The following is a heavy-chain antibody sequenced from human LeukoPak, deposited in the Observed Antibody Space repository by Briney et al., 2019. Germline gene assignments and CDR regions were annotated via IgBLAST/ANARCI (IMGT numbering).Heavy chain of an antibody. D-gene: IGHD2-8*01. V-gene: IGHV3-21*01. J-gene: IGHJ4*02. CDR2: ISSSSSYI. CDR3: ARGPICTKGVCYPAPFAY. Sequence: PGGSLRLSCAASGFTFSSYSMNWVRQAPGKGLEWVSSISSSSSYIYYADSVEGRLTISRDNAKNSLYLQMNSLRAEDTAVYYCARGPICTKGVCYPAPFAYWGQGTLVTVSS. CDR1: GFTFSSYS.